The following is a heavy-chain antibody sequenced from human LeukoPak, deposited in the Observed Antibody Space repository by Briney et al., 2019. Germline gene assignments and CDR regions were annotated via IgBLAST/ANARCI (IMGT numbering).Heavy chain of an antibody. J-gene: IGHJ5*02. V-gene: IGHV4-59*01. CDR2: IYYSGST. D-gene: IGHD6-19*01. CDR1: GGSISSYY. CDR3: ARYEWLDENWFDP. Sequence: TSETLSLTCTVSGGSISSYYWSWIRQPPRKGLEWIGYIYYSGSTNYNPSLKSRVTISVDTSKNQFSLKLSSVTAADTAVYYCARYEWLDENWFDPWGQGTLVTVSS.